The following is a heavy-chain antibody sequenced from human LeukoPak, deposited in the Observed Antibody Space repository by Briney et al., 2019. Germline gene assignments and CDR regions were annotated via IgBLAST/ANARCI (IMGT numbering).Heavy chain of an antibody. CDR2: SRSSGTT. Sequence: GGSLRLSCEASGFTFTYAWMNWVRQAPGKGPEWVGHSRSSGTTDYAATVKGRLAISRENSKNTVYLQMNSLKMEDTAMYYCIADVPTLDTQLDYWGQGTLVTVSS. CDR1: GFTFTYAW. J-gene: IGHJ4*02. CDR3: IADVPTLDTQLDY. V-gene: IGHV3-15*01. D-gene: IGHD4-23*01.